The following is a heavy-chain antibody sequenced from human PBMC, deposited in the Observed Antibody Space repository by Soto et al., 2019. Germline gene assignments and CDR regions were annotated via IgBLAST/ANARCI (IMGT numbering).Heavy chain of an antibody. Sequence: QVQLVQSGAEVKKPGASVKVSCRASGYTFTSYAIHWVRQAPGQRLEWMGWINTADDSKKFSQSRVTTTRDTSASIVYMDLSSLRSEDTAVYYCARGSSWAYFDYWGQGTLVTVSS. CDR2: INTADDSK. V-gene: IGHV1-3*04. CDR1: GYTFTSYA. J-gene: IGHJ4*02. CDR3: ARGSSWAYFDY. D-gene: IGHD6-13*01.